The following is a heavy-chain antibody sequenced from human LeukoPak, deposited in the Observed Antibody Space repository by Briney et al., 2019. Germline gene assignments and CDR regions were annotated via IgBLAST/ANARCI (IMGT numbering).Heavy chain of an antibody. V-gene: IGHV3-23*01. J-gene: IGHJ4*02. D-gene: IGHD6-19*01. Sequence: GGSLRLSCAASGFTFSTYAMSWVRQAPGKGLEWVSTISGSGANTYYADSVKGRFTISRDNSKNTLYLQMNSLRAEDTAVYYCAKDKGGYSSGWYEDYWGQGTLVTVSS. CDR3: AKDKGGYSSGWYEDY. CDR2: ISGSGANT. CDR1: GFTFSTYA.